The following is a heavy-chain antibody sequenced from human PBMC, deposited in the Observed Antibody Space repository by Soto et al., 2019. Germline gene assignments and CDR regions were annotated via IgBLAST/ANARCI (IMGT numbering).Heavy chain of an antibody. J-gene: IGHJ4*02. V-gene: IGHV4-30-4*01. CDR2: INHSGST. CDR1: GGSISSGDYY. D-gene: IGHD4-4*01. CDR3: ARGGATVTTDYFDY. Sequence: LSLTCTASGGSISSGDYYWSWIRQPPGKGLEWIGEINHSGSTNYNPSLKSRVTISVDTSKNQFSLKLSSVTAADTAVYYCARGGATVTTDYFDYWGQGTPVTVSS.